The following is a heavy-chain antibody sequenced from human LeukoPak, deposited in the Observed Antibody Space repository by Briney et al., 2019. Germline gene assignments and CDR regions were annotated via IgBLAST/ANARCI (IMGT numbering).Heavy chain of an antibody. J-gene: IGHJ4*02. CDR3: ARDRTAYDSSIYYFDY. CDR2: INPSGGST. D-gene: IGHD3-22*01. CDR1: GYTFTSYY. Sequence: ASVKVSCKASGYTFTSYYMHWVRQAPGQGLEWMGIINPSGGSTSYAQKFQGRVTITADESTSTAYMELSSLRSEDTAVYYCARDRTAYDSSIYYFDYWGQGTLVTVSS. V-gene: IGHV1-46*01.